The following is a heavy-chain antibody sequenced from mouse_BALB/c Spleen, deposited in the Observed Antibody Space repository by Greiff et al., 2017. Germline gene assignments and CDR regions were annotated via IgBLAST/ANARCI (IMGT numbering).Heavy chain of an antibody. J-gene: IGHJ4*01. CDR1: GFTFSSYA. D-gene: IGHD2-10*02. CDR3: ARKGVWSHYAMDY. CDR2: ISSGGST. Sequence: EVKVIESGGGLVKPGGSLKLSCAASGFTFSSYAMSWVRQTPEKRLEWVASISSGGSTYYPDSVKGRFTISRDNARNILYLQMSSLRSEDTAMYYCARKGVWSHYAMDYWGQGTSVTVSS. V-gene: IGHV5-6-5*01.